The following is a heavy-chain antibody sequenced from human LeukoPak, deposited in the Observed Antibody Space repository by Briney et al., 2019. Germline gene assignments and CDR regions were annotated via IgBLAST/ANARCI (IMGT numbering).Heavy chain of an antibody. D-gene: IGHD3-9*01. CDR1: GGSFSGYY. CDR2: ITHSGST. CDR3: ARHAMGRYFDWLHSRGPQRFDP. V-gene: IGHV4-34*01. J-gene: IGHJ5*02. Sequence: PSETLSLTCAVYGGSFSGYYWSWIRQPPGKELEWIGEITHSGSTNYNPSLKSRVTISVDTSKNQFSLKLSSVTAADTAVYYCARHAMGRYFDWLHSRGPQRFDPWGQGTLVTVSS.